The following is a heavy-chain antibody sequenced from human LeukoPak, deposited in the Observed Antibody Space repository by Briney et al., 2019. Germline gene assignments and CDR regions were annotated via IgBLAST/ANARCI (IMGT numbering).Heavy chain of an antibody. J-gene: IGHJ4*02. V-gene: IGHV3-73*01. D-gene: IGHD3-10*01. CDR3: TGNYYGSGSYADFDY. CDR1: GFTFSGSA. CDR2: IRSTANGYAT. Sequence: GGSLRLSCAASGFTFSGSALHWVRQASGKGLEWVGRIRSTANGYATAYAASVKGRFTISRDDSKNTAYLQMDSLKTEDTAVHYCTGNYYGSGSYADFDYWGQGTLVTVSS.